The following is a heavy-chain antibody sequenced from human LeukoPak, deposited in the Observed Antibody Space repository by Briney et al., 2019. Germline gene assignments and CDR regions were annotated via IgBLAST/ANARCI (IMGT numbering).Heavy chain of an antibody. D-gene: IGHD3-22*01. CDR3: ARADSSGYYPTFDY. J-gene: IGHJ4*02. CDR1: GGSISSSNR. Sequence: SETLSLTCAVSGGSISSSNRWSWVRQPPGKGLEWIGEIYHSGSTNYNPSLKSRVTISVGKSKNQFSLKLSSVTAADTAVYYCARADSSGYYPTFDYWGQGTLVTVSS. CDR2: IYHSGST. V-gene: IGHV4-4*02.